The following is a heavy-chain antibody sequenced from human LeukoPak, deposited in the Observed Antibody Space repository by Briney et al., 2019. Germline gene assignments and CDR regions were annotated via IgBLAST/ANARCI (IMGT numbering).Heavy chain of an antibody. D-gene: IGHD3-10*01. CDR3: ARGGSGFNWFDP. CDR1: GGTFSSYA. Sequence: SVKVSCKASGGTFSSYAISWVRQAPGQGLEWMGGIIPILGIANYAQKFQGRVTITADKSTSTAYTELSSLRSEDTAVYYCARGGSGFNWFDPWGQGTLVTVSS. V-gene: IGHV1-69*10. J-gene: IGHJ5*02. CDR2: IIPILGIA.